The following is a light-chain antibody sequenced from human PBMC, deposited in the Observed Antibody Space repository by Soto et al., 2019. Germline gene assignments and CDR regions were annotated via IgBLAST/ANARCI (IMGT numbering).Light chain of an antibody. V-gene: IGLV2-14*01. CDR1: SSDVGGYNY. J-gene: IGLJ1*01. CDR3: SSYTTDSTYV. CDR2: DVS. Sequence: QSVLTQPASVSGSPGQSITISCTGTSSDVGGYNYVSWYQEHPGKAPKLMIYDVSNRPSGVSNRFSGSKSGNTASLIISGLQAEDEADYYCSSYTTDSTYVFGTGTKVTVL.